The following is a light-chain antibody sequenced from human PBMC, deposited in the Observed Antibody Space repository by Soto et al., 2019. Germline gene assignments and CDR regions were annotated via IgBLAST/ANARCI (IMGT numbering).Light chain of an antibody. Sequence: QAVVTQPPSVSGAPGQRVTISCTGSSSNVGAVYGVHWYQQLPGTAPKLLIYSNNNLPSGVPDRFSGSKSGTSASLAITGLQAEDEAEYYCQSYDSSLSAVVFGGGTKLTVL. V-gene: IGLV1-40*01. CDR2: SNN. J-gene: IGLJ2*01. CDR1: SSNVGAVYG. CDR3: QSYDSSLSAVV.